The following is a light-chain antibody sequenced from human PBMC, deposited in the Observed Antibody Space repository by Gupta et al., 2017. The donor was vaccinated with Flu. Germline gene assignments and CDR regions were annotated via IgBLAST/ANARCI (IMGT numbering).Light chain of an antibody. CDR1: QSVNSY. V-gene: IGKV3-11*01. CDR3: QQRSNWPPIT. CDR2: DAS. J-gene: IGKJ5*01. Sequence: EIVLTQSPATLSLSPGERATLSCRASQSVNSYLAWYQQKPGQAPRLLIYDASNRATGIPARFSGSGSGTDFTLTISSREPEEFAVYYCQQRSNWPPITFGQGTRLEIK.